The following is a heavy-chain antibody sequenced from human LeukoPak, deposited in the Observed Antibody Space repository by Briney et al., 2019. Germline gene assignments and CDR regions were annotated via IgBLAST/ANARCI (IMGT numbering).Heavy chain of an antibody. J-gene: IGHJ4*02. V-gene: IGHV4-34*01. Sequence: SETLSLTCVVNGGSLSGFYWNGIRQPPGKGLEWIGDVHHSGSTNYNPSLESRVTIPLDTSKNVVSLKLTSVTAADTAFYYCARSAYDYVWGTLGYWGQGTLVTVSS. CDR2: VHHSGST. CDR1: GGSLSGFY. D-gene: IGHD3-16*01. CDR3: ARSAYDYVWGTLGY.